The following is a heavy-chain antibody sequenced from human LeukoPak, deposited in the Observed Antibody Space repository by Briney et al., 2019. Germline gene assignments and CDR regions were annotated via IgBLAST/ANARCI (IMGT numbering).Heavy chain of an antibody. J-gene: IGHJ4*02. D-gene: IGHD6-19*01. CDR1: GFTFNSYV. Sequence: GGSLRLSCAASGFTFNSYVMSWVRQAPGQGLEWVSAISGNGVKTYYADSVKGRFAISRDNSKNMLFLQMNSLRASDTAVYYCAKDRVAKKTTVAGTLFEYWGQGTLVAVSS. V-gene: IGHV3-23*01. CDR3: AKDRVAKKTTVAGTLFEY. CDR2: ISGNGVKT.